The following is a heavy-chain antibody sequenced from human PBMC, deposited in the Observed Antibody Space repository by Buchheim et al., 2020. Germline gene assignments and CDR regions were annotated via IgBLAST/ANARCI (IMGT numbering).Heavy chain of an antibody. CDR2: ISSYGGFNK. J-gene: IGHJ4*02. CDR1: GFTFSVYA. CDR3: AKSRMATMFDY. Sequence: QVQLVESGGGVVQPGGSLRLSCAASGFTFSVYAIHWVRQTPGKRLEWVAAISSYGGFNKYYADSVKGRFTISRDNSENMVYLQMNSLRAEDTAVYYCAKSRMATMFDYWGQGTL. D-gene: IGHD5-24*01. V-gene: IGHV3-30*18.